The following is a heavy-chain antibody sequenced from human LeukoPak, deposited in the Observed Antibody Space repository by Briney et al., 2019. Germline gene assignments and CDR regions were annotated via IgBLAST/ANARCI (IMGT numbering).Heavy chain of an antibody. D-gene: IGHD1-1*01. CDR1: GFTFSSYA. Sequence: GGSLRLSCAASGFTFSSYAMSWVRQAPGKGLEWVSTISGSGSNTYYADSVKGRFTISRDNAKNSLYLQMNSLRAEDTAVYYCARDLQLGGQGTLVTVSS. V-gene: IGHV3-23*01. CDR3: ARDLQL. CDR2: ISGSGSNT. J-gene: IGHJ4*02.